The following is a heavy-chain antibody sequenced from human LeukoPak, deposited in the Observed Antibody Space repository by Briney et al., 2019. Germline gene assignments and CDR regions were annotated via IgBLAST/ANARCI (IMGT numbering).Heavy chain of an antibody. CDR2: ISSSGSYI. CDR3: ARGWPGIVATINY. D-gene: IGHD5-12*01. V-gene: IGHV3-21*01. CDR1: GFTFSSYS. Sequence: GSLRLSCAASGFTFSSYSMNWVRPAPGKGLEWVSSISSSGSYIYYADSVKGRFTISRDNAKNSLYLQMNSLRAEDTAVYYCARGWPGIVATINYWGQGTLVTVCS. J-gene: IGHJ4*02.